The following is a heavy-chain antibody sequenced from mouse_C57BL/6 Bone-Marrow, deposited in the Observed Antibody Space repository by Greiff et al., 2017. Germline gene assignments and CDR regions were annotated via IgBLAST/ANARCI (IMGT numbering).Heavy chain of an antibody. V-gene: IGHV5-17*01. D-gene: IGHD2-2*01. CDR3: ARVRGRGYDDGGAMDY. J-gene: IGHJ4*01. CDR2: ISSGSSTI. CDR1: GFTFSDYG. Sequence: EVQGVESGGGLVKPGGSLKLSCAASGFTFSDYGMHWVRQAPEKGLEWVAYISSGSSTIYYADTVKGRFTISRDNAKNTLCLQMTSLRSEDTAMYYCARVRGRGYDDGGAMDYWGQGTSVTVSS.